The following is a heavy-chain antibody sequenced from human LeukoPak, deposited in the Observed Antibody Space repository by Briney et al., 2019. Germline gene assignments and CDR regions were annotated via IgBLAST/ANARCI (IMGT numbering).Heavy chain of an antibody. J-gene: IGHJ5*02. CDR3: AIDGSPWFDP. CDR1: GVTSSSFT. CDR2: ISYTGSKK. Sequence: GGSLRLSCAASGVTSSSFTMHRVRPAPGKGLWRGSVISYTGSKKYYADPVKGRSTISRDNSKNTLSLHMNSMRAEATALYYCAIDGSPWFDPWGQGNLVTVSS. V-gene: IGHV3-30-3*01.